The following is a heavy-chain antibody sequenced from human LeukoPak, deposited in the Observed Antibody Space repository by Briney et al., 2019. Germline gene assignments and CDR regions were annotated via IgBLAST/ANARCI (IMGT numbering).Heavy chain of an antibody. D-gene: IGHD6-13*01. CDR1: GYTFTSYG. CDR3: ARHSSSWYWSYYYYYMDV. V-gene: IGHV1-18*01. J-gene: IGHJ6*03. CDR2: ISAYNGNT. Sequence: ASVKVSCKASGYTFTSYGISWVRQAPGQGLEWMGWISAYNGNTNYAQKLQGRVTMTTDTSTSTAYMELRSLRSDDTAVYYCARHSSSWYWSYYYYYMDVWGKGTTVTVSS.